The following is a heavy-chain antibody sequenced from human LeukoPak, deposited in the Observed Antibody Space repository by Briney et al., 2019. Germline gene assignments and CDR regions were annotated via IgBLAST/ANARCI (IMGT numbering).Heavy chain of an antibody. CDR1: GYTFTSYG. Sequence: ASVKVSCKASGYTFTSYGISWVRQAPGQGLEWMGWISAYNGNTNYAQKLQGRVTMTTDTSTSTAYMELRSLRSNDTAVYYCARDYYGSGSYSPADYWGQGTLVTVSS. D-gene: IGHD3-10*01. J-gene: IGHJ4*02. V-gene: IGHV1-18*01. CDR3: ARDYYGSGSYSPADY. CDR2: ISAYNGNT.